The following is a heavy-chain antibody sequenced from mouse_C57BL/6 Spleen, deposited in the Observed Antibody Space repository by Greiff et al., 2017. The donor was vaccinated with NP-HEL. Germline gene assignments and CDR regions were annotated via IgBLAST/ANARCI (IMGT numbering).Heavy chain of an antibody. CDR2: INPSNGGT. CDR1: GYTFTSYW. CDR3: ARGTTVVAIPFDY. J-gene: IGHJ2*01. V-gene: IGHV1-53*01. D-gene: IGHD1-1*01. Sequence: VQLQQPGTELVKPGASVKLSCKASGYTFTSYWMHWVKQRPGQGLEWIGNINPSNGGTNYNEKFKSKATLTVDKSSSTAYMQLSSLTSEDSAVYYCARGTTVVAIPFDYWGQGTTLTVSS.